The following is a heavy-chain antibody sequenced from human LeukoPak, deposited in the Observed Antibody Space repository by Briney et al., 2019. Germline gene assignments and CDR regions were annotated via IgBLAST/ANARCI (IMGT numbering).Heavy chain of an antibody. J-gene: IGHJ4*02. V-gene: IGHV3-7*01. CDR3: ARGGTFVSDY. CDR2: IKEDGSEK. Sequence: GGSLRLSCAGSGFTFSTFWMSWVRQAPGKGLEWVANIKEDGSEKYYVDSMKGRFTVSRDNAKNSLYLQMDSLRAEDTAVFYCARGGTFVSDYWGQGTLVTVSS. CDR1: GFTFSTFW. D-gene: IGHD1-1*01.